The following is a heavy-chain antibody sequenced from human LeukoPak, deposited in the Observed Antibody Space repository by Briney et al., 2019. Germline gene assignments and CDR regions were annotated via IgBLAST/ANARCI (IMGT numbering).Heavy chain of an antibody. Sequence: GGSLRLSCAASGFTFSSYAMSWVRQAPGKGLEWVSAISDDGTSTYYADSVKGRFTTSRDNSKNTLYLQMNSLRAEDTAVYFCARACSSGSCCLAAFDIWGQGTMVTVSS. J-gene: IGHJ3*02. V-gene: IGHV3-23*01. CDR2: ISDDGTST. CDR3: ARACSSGSCCLAAFDI. CDR1: GFTFSSYA. D-gene: IGHD2-15*01.